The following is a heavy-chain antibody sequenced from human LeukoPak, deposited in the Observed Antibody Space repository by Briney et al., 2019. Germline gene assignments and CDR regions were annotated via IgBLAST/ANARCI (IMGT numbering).Heavy chain of an antibody. Sequence: PSETLSLTCTVSGGSISSYYWSWIRQPPGKGLEWVGYIYYSGSTNYNPSLKSRVTISVDRSKNQFSLKLSSVTAADTAVYYRARSGYGDYPLNYWGQGTLVTVSS. D-gene: IGHD4-17*01. CDR1: GGSISSYY. J-gene: IGHJ4*02. V-gene: IGHV4-59*12. CDR2: IYYSGST. CDR3: ARSGYGDYPLNY.